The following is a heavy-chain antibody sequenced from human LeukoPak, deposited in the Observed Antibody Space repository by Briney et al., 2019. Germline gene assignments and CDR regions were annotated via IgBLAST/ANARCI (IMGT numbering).Heavy chain of an antibody. CDR3: AKDPGVVPAHYFDY. D-gene: IGHD2-2*01. Sequence: GGSLRLSCAASGFTFSSYAMNCVLQAPGKGLEWLSATGSTGVSTFYADSVKGRFTVSRDNSKNTLSLQMNSLRAEDTAVYYCAKDPGVVPAHYFDYWGQGILVTVSS. V-gene: IGHV3-23*01. CDR1: GFTFSSYA. CDR2: TGSTGVST. J-gene: IGHJ4*02.